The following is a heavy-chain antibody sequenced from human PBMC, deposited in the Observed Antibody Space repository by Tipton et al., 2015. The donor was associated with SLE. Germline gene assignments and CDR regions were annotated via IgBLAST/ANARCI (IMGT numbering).Heavy chain of an antibody. Sequence: LRLSCAVYGGSFSGYYWSWIRQPPGKGLEWIGEINHSGSTNYNPSLKSRVTISVDTSKNQFSLKLSSVTAADTAVYYCARGRTYYDFWSGYYNAYYGMDVWDQGP. CDR3: ARGRTYYDFWSGYYNAYYGMDV. D-gene: IGHD3-3*01. CDR2: INHSGST. V-gene: IGHV4-34*01. CDR1: GGSFSGYY. J-gene: IGHJ6*02.